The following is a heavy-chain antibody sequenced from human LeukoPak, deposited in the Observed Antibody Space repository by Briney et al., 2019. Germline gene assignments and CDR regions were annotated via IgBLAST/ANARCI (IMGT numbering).Heavy chain of an antibody. V-gene: IGHV4-39*01. CDR2: IYYSGST. D-gene: IGHD6-13*01. CDR1: GGSISSSSYY. Sequence: SETLSLTCTVSGGSISSSSYYWGWIRQPPGKGLEWIGSIYYSGSTYYNPSLKSRVTISVDTSKNQFSLKLSSVTAADTAVYYCAIFRYSSSWYGSEYFQHWGQGTLVTVSS. CDR3: AIFRYSSSWYGSEYFQH. J-gene: IGHJ1*01.